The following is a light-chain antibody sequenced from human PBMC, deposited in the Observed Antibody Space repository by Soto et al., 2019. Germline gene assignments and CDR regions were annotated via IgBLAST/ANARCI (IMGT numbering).Light chain of an antibody. V-gene: IGLV2-14*03. CDR1: SSDIGRYDY. CDR3: TPFTTAYPHV. CDR2: DVT. Sequence: QSALTQPASVSGSPGQSITVSCTGTSSDIGRYDYVSWYQQHPGKVPKLLIYDVTNRPSGVSNRFPGSKSGNTASLTISGLQAEDEADYYCTPFTTAYPHVFGTGTNVTVL. J-gene: IGLJ1*01.